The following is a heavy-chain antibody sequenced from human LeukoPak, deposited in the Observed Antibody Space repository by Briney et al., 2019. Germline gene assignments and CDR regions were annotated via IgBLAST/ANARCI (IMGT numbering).Heavy chain of an antibody. D-gene: IGHD5-18*01. J-gene: IGHJ4*02. Sequence: ASVKVSCKASGYTFTSYSISWVRQGPGQGLEWMGWISAYNGNTNYAQKLQGRVTMTTDTSTSTAYMELRSLRSDDAAVYYCARGDTAFSPYYFDYWGQGTLVTVSS. CDR2: ISAYNGNT. CDR1: GYTFTSYS. CDR3: ARGDTAFSPYYFDY. V-gene: IGHV1-18*01.